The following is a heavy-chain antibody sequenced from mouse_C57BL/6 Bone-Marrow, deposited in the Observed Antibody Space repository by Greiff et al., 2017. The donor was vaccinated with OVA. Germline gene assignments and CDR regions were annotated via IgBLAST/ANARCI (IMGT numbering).Heavy chain of an antibody. CDR3: ARQRRRAMDY. J-gene: IGHJ4*01. Sequence: QVQLQQPGAELVMPGASVKLSCKASGYTFTSYWMHWVKQRPGQGLEWIGEIDPSDSYTNYNQKFKGKSTLTVDKSSSTAYMQLSSLTSEDAAVYYCARQRRRAMDYWGQGTSVTVSS. V-gene: IGHV1-69*01. CDR1: GYTFTSYW. CDR2: IDPSDSYT.